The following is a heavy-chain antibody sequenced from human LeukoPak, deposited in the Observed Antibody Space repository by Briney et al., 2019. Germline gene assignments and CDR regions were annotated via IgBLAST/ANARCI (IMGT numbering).Heavy chain of an antibody. CDR2: IHYSGSPYYYNYRGST. CDR1: GDSINSNTYY. J-gene: IGHJ3*02. D-gene: IGHD2-15*01. Sequence: SETLSLTCTVSGDSINSNTYYWGWIRQPPGKGLEWIGSIHYSGSPYYYNYRGSTFYNPSLKSRVTISVDTSKNQFSLKLNSVIAADTAIYYCARSDSGGFDAFDIWGQGTMVTVSS. V-gene: IGHV4-39*01. CDR3: ARSDSGGFDAFDI.